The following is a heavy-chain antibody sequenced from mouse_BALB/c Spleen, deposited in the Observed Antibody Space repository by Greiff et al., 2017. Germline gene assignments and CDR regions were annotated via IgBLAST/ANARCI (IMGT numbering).Heavy chain of an antibody. CDR3: AREDAVVEDYAMDY. V-gene: IGHV2-9*02. D-gene: IGHD1-1*01. Sequence: VKLVESGPGLVAPSQSLSITCTVSGFSLTSYGVHWVRQPPGKGLEWLGVIWAGGSTNYNSALMSRLSISKDNSKSQVFLKMNSLQTDDTAMYYCAREDAVVEDYAMDYWGQGTSVTVSS. J-gene: IGHJ4*01. CDR2: IWAGGST. CDR1: GFSLTSYG.